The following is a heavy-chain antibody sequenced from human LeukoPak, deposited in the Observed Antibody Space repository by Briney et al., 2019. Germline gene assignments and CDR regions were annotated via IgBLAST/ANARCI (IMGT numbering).Heavy chain of an antibody. CDR3: TNYDFWSGYPDY. CDR2: IKSKTDGGTT. CDR1: GFTFSNAW. D-gene: IGHD3-3*01. Sequence: GGSLRLSCAASGFTFSNAWMSWVRQAPGKGLEWVGRIKSKTDGGTTDYAAPVKGRFTISRDDSKNTLYLRMNSLKTEDTAVYYCTNYDFWSGYPDYWGQGTLVTVSS. V-gene: IGHV3-15*01. J-gene: IGHJ4*02.